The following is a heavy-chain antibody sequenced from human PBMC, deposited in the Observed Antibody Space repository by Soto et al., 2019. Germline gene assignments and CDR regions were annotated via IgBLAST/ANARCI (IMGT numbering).Heavy chain of an antibody. V-gene: IGHV4-30-4*01. J-gene: IGHJ4*02. D-gene: IGHD6-13*01. CDR1: GGYITRGDYY. CDR3: ARGSALLFYYFDY. Sequence: SETLSLTCNVSGGYITRGDYYWSWLRQPPGKGLEWIGYIYYRAMPYYNPSLKSRVTISVDTSKNQFSLSMTSVTAADTAVYYCARGSALLFYYFDYWGQGTPVTVSS. CDR2: IYYRAMP.